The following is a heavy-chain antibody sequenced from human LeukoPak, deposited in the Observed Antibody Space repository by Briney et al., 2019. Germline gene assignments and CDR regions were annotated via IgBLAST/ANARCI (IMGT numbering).Heavy chain of an antibody. D-gene: IGHD4-17*01. Sequence: GGSLRLSCAASGFTFSIYWMSWVRQAPGKGLEWVANIKQDGSERYYVDSVKGRFTLSRDNAKNSLYLQMNSLRAEDTAVYYCAKVTTLTSYYIDYWGQGTLVTVSS. J-gene: IGHJ4*02. CDR1: GFTFSIYW. CDR3: AKVTTLTSYYIDY. CDR2: IKQDGSER. V-gene: IGHV3-7*03.